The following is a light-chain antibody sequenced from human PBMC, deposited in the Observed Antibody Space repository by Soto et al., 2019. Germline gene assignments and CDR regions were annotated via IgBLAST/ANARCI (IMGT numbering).Light chain of an antibody. Sequence: EIVLTQSPGTLSLSPGERAALSCRASRSLSSSSLAWYQQKPGHSPALLIYGAARRAAGVPDRFSASRSGPDFTLTIGGLEPEDFAVYFCQQYDTTPWTFGQGTRVESK. J-gene: IGKJ1*01. CDR3: QQYDTTPWT. V-gene: IGKV3-20*01. CDR1: RSLSSSS. CDR2: GAA.